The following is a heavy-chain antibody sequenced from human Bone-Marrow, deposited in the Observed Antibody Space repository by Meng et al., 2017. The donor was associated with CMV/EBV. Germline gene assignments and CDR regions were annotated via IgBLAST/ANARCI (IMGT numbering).Heavy chain of an antibody. D-gene: IGHD6-19*01. J-gene: IGHJ4*02. CDR3: AKDTIPLGAVAATLGY. V-gene: IGHV3-30-3*01. Sequence: GESLKISCAASGFTFSSYAMHWVRQAPGKGLEWVAVISYDGSNKYYADSVKGRFTISRDNSKNTLYLQMNSLRAEDTAVYYCAKDTIPLGAVAATLGYWGQGTLVTVS. CDR1: GFTFSSYA. CDR2: ISYDGSNK.